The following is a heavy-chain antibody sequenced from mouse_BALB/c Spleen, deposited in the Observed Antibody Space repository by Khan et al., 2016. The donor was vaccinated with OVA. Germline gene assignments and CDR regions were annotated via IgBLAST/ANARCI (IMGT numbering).Heavy chain of an antibody. CDR1: GYPFTSYY. J-gene: IGHJ4*01. CDR3: ARDGYYYAMDY. V-gene: IGHV1S34*01. Sequence: LVKTGASVKISCKASGYPFTSYYIHWVKQSHGKSLEWIGFISCYNGATSYNQKFKGKATITVDTSSRTAYMQFNILTSEDSAVYYCARDGYYYAMDYWGQGTSVTVSS. D-gene: IGHD2-3*01. CDR2: ISCYNGAT.